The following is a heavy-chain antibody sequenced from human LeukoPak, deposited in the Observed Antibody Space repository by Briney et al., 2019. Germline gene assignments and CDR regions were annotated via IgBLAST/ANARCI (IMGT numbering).Heavy chain of an antibody. J-gene: IGHJ4*02. CDR2: ISYDGSNK. Sequence: GGSLRLSCAASGFTFSSYGMHWVRQAPGKGLEWVAVISYDGSNKYYADSVKGRFTISRDNSKNTLYLQMNSLRAEDTAVYYCARRRLQMGIGVDYWGQGTLVTVSS. D-gene: IGHD5-24*01. CDR1: GFTFSSYG. V-gene: IGHV3-30*03. CDR3: ARRRLQMGIGVDY.